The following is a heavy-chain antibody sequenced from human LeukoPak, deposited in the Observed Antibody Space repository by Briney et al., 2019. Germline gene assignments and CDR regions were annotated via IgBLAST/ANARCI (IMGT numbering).Heavy chain of an antibody. Sequence: GRSLRLSCAASGFTFSSYAMHWVRQAPGKGLEWVAVISYDGSNKCYADSVKGRFTISRDIDKKSLYLQMNSLRVEDTAVYYCARVYTSTWYLGYLHMDVWGKGTTVTVSS. CDR2: ISYDGSNK. D-gene: IGHD6-13*01. CDR3: ARVYTSTWYLGYLHMDV. CDR1: GFTFSSYA. V-gene: IGHV3-30-3*01. J-gene: IGHJ6*03.